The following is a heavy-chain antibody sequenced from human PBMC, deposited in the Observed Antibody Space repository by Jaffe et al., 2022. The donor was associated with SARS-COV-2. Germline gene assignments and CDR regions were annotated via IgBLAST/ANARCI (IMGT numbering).Heavy chain of an antibody. CDR2: INAGNGNT. D-gene: IGHD3-10*01. Sequence: QVQLVQSGAEVKKPGASVKVSCKASGYTFTSYAMHWVRQAPGQRLEWMGWINAGNGNTKYSQKFQGRVTITRDTSASTAYMELSSLRSEDTAVYYCARVGSRLLWFGGSNPKTAFDPWGQGTLVTVSS. CDR3: ARVGSRLLWFGGSNPKTAFDP. CDR1: GYTFTSYA. J-gene: IGHJ5*02. V-gene: IGHV1-3*01.